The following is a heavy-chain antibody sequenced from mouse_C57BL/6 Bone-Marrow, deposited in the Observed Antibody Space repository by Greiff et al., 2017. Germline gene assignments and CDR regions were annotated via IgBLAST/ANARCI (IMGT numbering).Heavy chain of an antibody. Sequence: QVQLQQSGAELARPGASVKMSCKASGYTFTSYTMHWVKQRPGQGLEWIGYINPSSGYTKYNQTFKDKATLTADKSSSTAYMQLSRLTSEDSAVYYCARWYYGSSIDYWGQGTTLTVSS. CDR1: GYTFTSYT. V-gene: IGHV1-4*01. CDR3: ARWYYGSSIDY. J-gene: IGHJ2*01. D-gene: IGHD1-1*01. CDR2: INPSSGYT.